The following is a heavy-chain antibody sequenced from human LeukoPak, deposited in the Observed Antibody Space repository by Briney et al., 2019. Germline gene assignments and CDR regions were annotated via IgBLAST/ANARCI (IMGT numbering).Heavy chain of an antibody. D-gene: IGHD3-16*02. J-gene: IGHJ4*02. CDR2: IYYSGST. CDR1: GGSISSYY. CDR3: ARGGKKSVWGSYRLTYFDY. V-gene: IGHV4-59*01. Sequence: SETLSLTCTVSGGSISSYYWSWIRQPPGKGLEWIEYIYYSGSTNYNPSLKSRVTISVDTSKNQFSLKLSSVTAADTAVYYCARGGKKSVWGSYRLTYFDYWGQGTLVTVSS.